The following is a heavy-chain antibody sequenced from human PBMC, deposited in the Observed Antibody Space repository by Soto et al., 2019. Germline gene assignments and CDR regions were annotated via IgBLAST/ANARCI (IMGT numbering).Heavy chain of an antibody. J-gene: IGHJ1*01. D-gene: IGHD2-15*01. V-gene: IGHV1-46*01. CDR1: GYIFTAYS. CDR2: VNPSGGSA. Sequence: ASVKVSCKTSGYIFTAYSMHWVRQAPGQGLEWMGVVNPSGGSAHYAQSFEGRVTLTRDTSTSTFYMELSSLRSEDTAVYYCAREENCRGGTCYSEYFHHWGQGTRVNVSS. CDR3: AREENCRGGTCYSEYFHH.